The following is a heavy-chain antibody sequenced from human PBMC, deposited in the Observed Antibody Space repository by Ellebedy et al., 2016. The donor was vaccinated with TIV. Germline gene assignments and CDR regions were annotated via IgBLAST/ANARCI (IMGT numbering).Heavy chain of an antibody. D-gene: IGHD3-10*01. CDR2: TNPNSGGT. CDR1: GYTLTGDC. V-gene: IGHV1-2*02. CDR3: ARSQGSGSYYKGPNWFDP. Sequence: AASVKVSCKASGYTLTGDCIHWDRYAPGQRLEWTGWTNPNSGGTNCAQKHHGRVTMTRDTSISTAYMELCSLRSDDTAVYYCARSQGSGSYYKGPNWFDPWGQGTLVTVSS. J-gene: IGHJ5*02.